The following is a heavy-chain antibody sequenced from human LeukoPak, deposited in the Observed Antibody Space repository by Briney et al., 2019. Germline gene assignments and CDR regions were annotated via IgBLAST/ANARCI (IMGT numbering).Heavy chain of an antibody. CDR2: IIPILGIA. Sequence: SVKVSCKASGGTFSSYAISWVRQAPGQGLEWMGRIIPILGIANYAQKFQGRVTITADKSTSTAYMELSSLRPEDTAVYYCARVDTAMVIDYWGQGTLVTVSS. CDR3: ARVDTAMVIDY. CDR1: GGTFSSYA. D-gene: IGHD5-18*01. V-gene: IGHV1-69*04. J-gene: IGHJ4*02.